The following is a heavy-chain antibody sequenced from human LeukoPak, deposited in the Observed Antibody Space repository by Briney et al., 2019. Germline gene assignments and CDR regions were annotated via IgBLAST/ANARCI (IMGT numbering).Heavy chain of an antibody. CDR3: ARDQRDIVAAIGGPGY. Sequence: GRSLRLSCVASGFTFSSYAMHWVRQAPGKGLEWVAVIWYDGSNKYYAESVKGRFTISRDNSKNTVYLHMNSLRAEDTAVYYCARDQRDIVAAIGGPGYWGQGTLVTVSS. D-gene: IGHD5-12*01. CDR1: GFTFSSYA. J-gene: IGHJ4*02. V-gene: IGHV3-33*01. CDR2: IWYDGSNK.